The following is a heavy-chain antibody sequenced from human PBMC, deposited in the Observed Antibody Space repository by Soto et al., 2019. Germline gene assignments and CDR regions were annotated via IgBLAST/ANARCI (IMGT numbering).Heavy chain of an antibody. V-gene: IGHV4-31*03. Sequence: PSETLSLTCTVSGGSISSGGYYLSWIRQHPGKGLEWIGYIYYSGSTYYNPSLKSRVTISVDTSKNQFSLKLSSVTAADTAVYYCARSSQSTVTTFAYWGQGTLVTVSS. CDR1: GGSISSGGYY. J-gene: IGHJ4*02. CDR2: IYYSGST. D-gene: IGHD4-17*01. CDR3: ARSSQSTVTTFAY.